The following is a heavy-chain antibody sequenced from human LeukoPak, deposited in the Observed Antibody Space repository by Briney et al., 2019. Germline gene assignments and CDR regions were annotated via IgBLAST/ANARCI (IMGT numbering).Heavy chain of an antibody. D-gene: IGHD5-18*01. V-gene: IGHV1-18*01. CDR1: GYTFTSYG. CDR2: ISAYNGNT. Sequence: ASVKVSCRASGYTFTSYGISWVRQAPGQGLEWMGWISAYNGNTNYAQKLQGRATMTTDTSTSTAYMELRSLRSDDTAVYYCARGLRGYSYGSEDYWGQGTLVTVSS. J-gene: IGHJ4*02. CDR3: ARGLRGYSYGSEDY.